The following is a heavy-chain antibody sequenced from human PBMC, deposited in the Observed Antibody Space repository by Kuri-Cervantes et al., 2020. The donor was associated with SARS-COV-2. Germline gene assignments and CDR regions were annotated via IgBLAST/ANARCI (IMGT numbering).Heavy chain of an antibody. J-gene: IGHJ2*01. CDR3: ARLVNWDDWYFDL. CDR1: GFTFSSYG. D-gene: IGHD1-1*01. V-gene: IGHV3-33*01. CDR2: IWYDGSNK. Sequence: GESLKISCAASGFTFSSYGMHWVRQAPGKGLEWVAVIWYDGSNKYYADSVKGRFTISRDNSKNTLYLQMNSLRAEDTAVYYCARLVNWDDWYFDLWGRGTLVTVSS.